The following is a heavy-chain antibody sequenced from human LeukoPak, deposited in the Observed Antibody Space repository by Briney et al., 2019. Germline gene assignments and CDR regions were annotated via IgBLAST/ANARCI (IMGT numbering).Heavy chain of an antibody. J-gene: IGHJ4*02. V-gene: IGHV4-59*11. CDR2: IYYSGST. CDR3: ARDGPEENYFDY. CDR1: GGSISSHY. Sequence: SDTLSLTCTVSGGSISSHYWSWIRQPPGKGLEWIGYIYYSGSTNYNPSLQSRVTISVDTSKNQFSLKLSSVTAADTAVYYCARDGPEENYFDYWGQGSLVTVSS. D-gene: IGHD1-14*01.